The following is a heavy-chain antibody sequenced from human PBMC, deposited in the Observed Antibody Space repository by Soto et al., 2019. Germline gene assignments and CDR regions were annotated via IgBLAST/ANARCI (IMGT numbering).Heavy chain of an antibody. CDR2: INPSGGST. V-gene: IGHV1-46*03. D-gene: IGHD4-4*01. CDR1: GYTFTSYY. Sequence: ASVKVSCRASGYTFTSYYMHWVRQAPGQGLEWMGIINPSGGSTSYAQKFQGRVTMTRDTSTSTVYMELSSLRSEDTAVYYCARSQRGNPLDYWGQGTLVTVSA. CDR3: ARSQRGNPLDY. J-gene: IGHJ4*02.